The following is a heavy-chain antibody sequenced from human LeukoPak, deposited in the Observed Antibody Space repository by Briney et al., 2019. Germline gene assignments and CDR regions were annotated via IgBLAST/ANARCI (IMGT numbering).Heavy chain of an antibody. CDR3: ARNRGYATYDY. CDR1: GFTFSTYR. Sequence: GGSLRLSCAASGFTFSTYRMTWVRQAPGKGLEWVASINQDGSETYDVDSVKGRFTISRDNAKNSLYLQMNSLRAEDTAVYYCARNRGYATYDYWGQGTLVTVSS. V-gene: IGHV3-7*05. D-gene: IGHD2-8*01. J-gene: IGHJ4*02. CDR2: INQDGSET.